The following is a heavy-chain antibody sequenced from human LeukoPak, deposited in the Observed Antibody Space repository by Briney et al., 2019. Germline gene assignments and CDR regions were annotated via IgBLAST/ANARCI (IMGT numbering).Heavy chain of an antibody. CDR3: ARGEGYSMGGHFDY. CDR1: GFTFSNYA. CDR2: IYSGGST. D-gene: IGHD5-12*01. Sequence: GGSLRLSCAASGFTFSNYAMTWVRQAPGKGLEWVSTIYSGGSTYYADSVKGRFTISRDNSRNTVYLQMNSLRAEDTAVYHVARGEGYSMGGHFDYWGQGTLGTVSS. J-gene: IGHJ4*02. V-gene: IGHV3-66*01.